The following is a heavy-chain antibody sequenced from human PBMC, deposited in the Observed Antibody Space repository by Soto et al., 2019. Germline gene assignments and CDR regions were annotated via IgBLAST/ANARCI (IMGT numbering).Heavy chain of an antibody. CDR1: GYRLSRYV. D-gene: IGHD2-2*01. Sequence: ASLNLARKASGYRLSRYVMDRVRKKKRKRLEWMGWINAGNGNTKYSQKFQGRVTITRDTSASTAYMELSSLRSEDTAVYYCARDWGYCSSTSCYFWRYWFGLWGQGTLVTVSS. V-gene: IGHV1-3*01. J-gene: IGHJ5*02. CDR2: INAGNGNT. CDR3: ARDWGYCSSTSCYFWRYWFGL.